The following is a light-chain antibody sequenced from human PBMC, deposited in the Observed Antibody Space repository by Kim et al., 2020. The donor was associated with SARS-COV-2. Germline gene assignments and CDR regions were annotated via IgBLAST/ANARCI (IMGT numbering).Light chain of an antibody. CDR1: QSVSSN. V-gene: IGKV3-15*01. J-gene: IGKJ4*01. CDR2: GAS. CDR3: QQYNNWPPELT. Sequence: SPGERATLSCRASQSVSSNFAWYQQKPGQAPRLLIYGASTRATGIPARFSGSGSGTEFTLTISSLQSEDFAVYYCQQYNNWPPELTFGGGTKLEI.